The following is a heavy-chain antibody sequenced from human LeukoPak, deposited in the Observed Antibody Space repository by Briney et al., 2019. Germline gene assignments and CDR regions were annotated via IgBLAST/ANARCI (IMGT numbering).Heavy chain of an antibody. CDR3: ATSIAVAANFDY. Sequence: PGGSLRLSCAASGFTFDNAWMNWVRQAPGKGLEWVAVISYDGGNKYYADSVKGRFTISRDNSKNTLYLQMNSLRAEDTAVYYCATSIAVAANFDYWGQGTLVTVSS. CDR2: ISYDGGNK. D-gene: IGHD6-13*01. J-gene: IGHJ4*02. CDR1: GFTFDNAW. V-gene: IGHV3-30*03.